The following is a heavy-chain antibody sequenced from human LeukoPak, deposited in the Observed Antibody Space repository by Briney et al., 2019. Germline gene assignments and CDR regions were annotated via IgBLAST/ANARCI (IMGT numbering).Heavy chain of an antibody. J-gene: IGHJ4*02. D-gene: IGHD5-12*01. CDR3: AHTHPNTYSGYDHFDY. Sequence: SGPTLVKPTQTHTLTFTISRFSPSTRGVGVGWIHQHPEKALDWLALNYWDDDKRYSPSLKSRLTITKDTSKNQVVLTMTNMDPVDTATYYCAHTHPNTYSGYDHFDYWGQGTLVTVSA. CDR2: NYWDDDK. V-gene: IGHV2-5*02. CDR1: RFSPSTRGVG.